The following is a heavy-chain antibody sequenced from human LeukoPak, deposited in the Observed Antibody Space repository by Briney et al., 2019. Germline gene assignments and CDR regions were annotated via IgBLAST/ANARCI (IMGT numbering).Heavy chain of an antibody. D-gene: IGHD1-26*01. V-gene: IGHV1-3*01. CDR1: GYTFTSYA. J-gene: IGHJ6*02. CDR3: AREAWYSGSRYYYYGMDV. CDR2: INAGNGNT. Sequence: ASVKVSCTASGYTFTSYAMHWVRQAPGQRLEWMGWINAGNGNTKYSQKFQGRVTITRDTSASTAYMELSSLRSEDTAVYYCAREAWYSGSRYYYYGMDVWGQGTTVTVSS.